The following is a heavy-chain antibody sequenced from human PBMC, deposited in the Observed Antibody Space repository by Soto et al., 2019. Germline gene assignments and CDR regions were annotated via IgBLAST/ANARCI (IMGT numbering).Heavy chain of an antibody. CDR3: ARDQEPPYDFGCTTRRGAGPYGMDV. Sequence: EVQLVESGGGLVKPGGSLRLSCAASGFTFSSYSMNWVRQAPGKGLEWGSSISSSSSYIYYADSVKGRFTISRDNAKNSLYLQMNSLKAEDTAVYDCARDQEPPYDFGCTTRRGAGPYGMDVWGQGTTVTVSS. D-gene: IGHD3-3*01. CDR2: ISSSSSYI. CDR1: GFTFSSYS. V-gene: IGHV3-21*01. J-gene: IGHJ6*02.